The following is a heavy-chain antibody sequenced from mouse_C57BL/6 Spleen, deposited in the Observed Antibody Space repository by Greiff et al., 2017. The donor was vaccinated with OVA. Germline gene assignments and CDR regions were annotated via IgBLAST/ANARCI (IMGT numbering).Heavy chain of an antibody. CDR1: GFSLTSYG. Sequence: QVQLKESGPGLVAPSQSLSITCTVSGFSLTSYGVHWVRQPPGKGLEWLVVIWSDGSTTYNSALKSRLSISKDNSKSQVFLKMNSLQTDDTAMYYCARHEGYYDYDGDWFAYWGQGTLVTVSA. CDR2: IWSDGST. D-gene: IGHD2-4*01. J-gene: IGHJ3*01. V-gene: IGHV2-6-1*01. CDR3: ARHEGYYDYDGDWFAY.